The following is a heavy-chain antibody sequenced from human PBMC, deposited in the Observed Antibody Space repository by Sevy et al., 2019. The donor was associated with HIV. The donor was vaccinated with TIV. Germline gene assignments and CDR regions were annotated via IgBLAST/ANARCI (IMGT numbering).Heavy chain of an antibody. D-gene: IGHD6-13*01. CDR1: GYSFSGYN. V-gene: IGHV1-2*02. J-gene: IGHJ4*02. Sequence: ASVKVSCKTSGYSFSGYNMHWVRQAPGQGLEWMGWINPTSGGTKFAEMFQGRVTMTRDMSISTAYMELSSLRSDDTAVYYCVRVPAAAGTRGYFDYWGQGTLVTVSS. CDR2: INPTSGGT. CDR3: VRVPAAAGTRGYFDY.